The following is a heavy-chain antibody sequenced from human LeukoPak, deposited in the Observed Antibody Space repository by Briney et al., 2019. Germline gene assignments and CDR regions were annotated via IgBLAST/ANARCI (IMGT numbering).Heavy chain of an antibody. CDR2: ISSSSSYI. Sequence: KPGGSLRLSCAASGFTFSSYSMNWVRQAPGRGLEWVSSISSSSSYIYYADSVKGRFTISRDNAKNSLYLQMNSLRAEDTAVYYCARGRRSSGYYYGRFDYWGQGTLVTVSS. CDR3: ARGRRSSGYYYGRFDY. J-gene: IGHJ4*02. D-gene: IGHD3-22*01. V-gene: IGHV3-21*01. CDR1: GFTFSSYS.